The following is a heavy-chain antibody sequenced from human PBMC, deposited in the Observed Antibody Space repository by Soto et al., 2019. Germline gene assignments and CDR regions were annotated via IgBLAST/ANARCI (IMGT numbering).Heavy chain of an antibody. Sequence: PSETLSLTCTVSGGSVSSGAYYWTWIRQRPGKGLEWIGYIYYSGSTYYSPSLKSRLSISLDTSKNQFSLRLSSVTAADTAMYYCAGGRLRAIYAFDIWGQGTMVTVSS. V-gene: IGHV4-31*03. CDR3: AGGRLRAIYAFDI. CDR2: IYYSGST. J-gene: IGHJ3*02. CDR1: GGSVSSGAYY. D-gene: IGHD5-12*01.